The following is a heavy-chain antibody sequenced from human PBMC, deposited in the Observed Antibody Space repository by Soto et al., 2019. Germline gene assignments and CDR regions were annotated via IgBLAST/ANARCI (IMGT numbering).Heavy chain of an antibody. CDR2: ISSNSAYI. CDR3: TRDASRDSSARGWFDP. J-gene: IGHJ5*02. Sequence: SGGSLRLSCAASGFTFRSFTMNWVRQAPGKGLEWVSTISSNSAYIYYTDALRGRFTISRDNAKNSLHLQMNSLRAEDPAVYYCTRDASRDSSARGWFDPWGPGTLVTVSS. V-gene: IGHV3-21*01. D-gene: IGHD6-13*01. CDR1: GFTFRSFT.